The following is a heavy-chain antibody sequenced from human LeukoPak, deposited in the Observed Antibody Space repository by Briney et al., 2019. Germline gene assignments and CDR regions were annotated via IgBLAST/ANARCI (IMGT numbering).Heavy chain of an antibody. D-gene: IGHD2-8*02. CDR1: EFTFSSYS. Sequence: GGSLRLSCAASEFTFSSYSMNWVRQAPGKGLEWVSSISSSSYIYYADSVKGRFTISRDNAKNSLYLQMNSLRAEDTAVYYCASGYCTGGVCYSIHMDVWGKGTTVTVSS. J-gene: IGHJ6*03. CDR3: ASGYCTGGVCYSIHMDV. CDR2: ISSSSYI. V-gene: IGHV3-21*01.